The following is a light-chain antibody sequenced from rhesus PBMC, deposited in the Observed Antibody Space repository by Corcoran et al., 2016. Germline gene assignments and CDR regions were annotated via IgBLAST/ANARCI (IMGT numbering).Light chain of an antibody. J-gene: IGKJ2*01. CDR2: KAS. CDR1: QSISSW. CDR3: QQYSSSPYS. Sequence: DIQMTQSPSSLSASVGDTVTITCRASQSISSWLAWYQQKPGKAPKLLMHKASSLQSGVPSRFSGSGSWTDFTLNISSLQSEDFATYYCQQYSSSPYSFGQGTKVEIK. V-gene: IGKV1-22*01.